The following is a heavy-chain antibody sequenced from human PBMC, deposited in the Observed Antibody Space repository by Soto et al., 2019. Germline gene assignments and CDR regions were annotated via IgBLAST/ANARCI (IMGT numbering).Heavy chain of an antibody. CDR2: LHSTRTT. CDR3: ARGRGRLPTVRGLTLQFPYFVP. CDR1: GYSIRAHY. D-gene: IGHD3-10*01. J-gene: IGHJ5*02. V-gene: IGHV4-4*07. Sequence: SSETLSLTCKVSGYSIRAHYWSWLRQDAGKGLEWMGRLHSTRTTDYNPSLKSRVTMSADTSRNQFSLKLTSLTAADTAVYYCARGRGRLPTVRGLTLQFPYFVPWGQGTLVTVS.